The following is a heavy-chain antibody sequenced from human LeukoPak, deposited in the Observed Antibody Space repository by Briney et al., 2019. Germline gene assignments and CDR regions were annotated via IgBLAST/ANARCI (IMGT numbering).Heavy chain of an antibody. CDR1: GGSISSGDYY. V-gene: IGHV4-30-4*02. CDR2: IYYTGST. D-gene: IGHD3-10*01. CDR3: ARDLNPLPWGVRWGDFGL. Sequence: PSETLSLTCTVSGGSISSGDYYWSWIRQPPGKGLEWIGYIYYTGSTRYTPSLKSRVTISVDTSKNQFSLKLSSVTAADTAGYYCARDLNPLPWGVRWGDFGLWGRGTLVTVSS. J-gene: IGHJ2*01.